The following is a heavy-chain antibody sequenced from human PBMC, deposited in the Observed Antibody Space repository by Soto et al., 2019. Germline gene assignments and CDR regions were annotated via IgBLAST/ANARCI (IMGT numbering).Heavy chain of an antibody. Sequence: QVQLVESGGGVVQPGRSLRLSCAASGFTFSSYAMHWVRQAPGKGLEWVAVISYDGSNKYYAESVKGRFTISRDNSKNTLYLQMNSLRAEDTAVYYCARGGHMVRGVIPLDYWGQGTLVTVSS. J-gene: IGHJ4*02. CDR2: ISYDGSNK. V-gene: IGHV3-30-3*01. CDR1: GFTFSSYA. CDR3: ARGGHMVRGVIPLDY. D-gene: IGHD3-10*01.